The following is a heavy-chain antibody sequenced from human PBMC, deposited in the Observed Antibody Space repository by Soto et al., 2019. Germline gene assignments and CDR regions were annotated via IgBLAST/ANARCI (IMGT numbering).Heavy chain of an antibody. CDR3: ARDIMITFGGVIVPGAFDI. V-gene: IGHV4-31*03. D-gene: IGHD3-16*02. CDR1: GGSISSGGYY. CDR2: IYYSGST. Sequence: QVQLQESGPGLVKPSQTLSLTRTVSGGSISSGGYYWSWIRQHPGKGLEWIGYIYYSGSTYYNPSLKSRVTISVDTSKNQFSLKLSSVTAADTAVYYCARDIMITFGGVIVPGAFDIWGQGTMVTVSS. J-gene: IGHJ3*02.